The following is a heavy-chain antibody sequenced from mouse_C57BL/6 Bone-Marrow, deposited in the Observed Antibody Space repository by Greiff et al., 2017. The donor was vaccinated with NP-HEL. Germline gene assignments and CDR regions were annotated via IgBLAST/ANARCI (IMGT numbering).Heavy chain of an antibody. CDR1: GFTFSDYY. Sequence: EVMLVESGGGLVQPGGSLKLSCAASGFTFSDYYMYWVRQTPEKRLEWVAYISNGCGSTYYPDTVKGRFTISRDNAKNTLYLQMSRLKSEDTAMYYCARQGLRYAMDYWGQGTSVTVSS. CDR2: ISNGCGST. D-gene: IGHD2-2*01. V-gene: IGHV5-12*01. CDR3: ARQGLRYAMDY. J-gene: IGHJ4*01.